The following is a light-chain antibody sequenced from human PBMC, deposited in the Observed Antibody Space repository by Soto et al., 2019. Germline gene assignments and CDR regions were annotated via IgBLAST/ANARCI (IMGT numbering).Light chain of an antibody. CDR3: QQSYGTPLT. CDR1: QSISNY. Sequence: DIEMTQSPSSLSASVGDRVTITCRASQSISNYLNWYQHKPGKVPKLLIYAASSLQCGVPTRFSGSGSGTDFTLTISSLRPEDFATYYCQQSYGTPLTFGGGTKVEIK. V-gene: IGKV1-39*01. CDR2: AAS. J-gene: IGKJ4*01.